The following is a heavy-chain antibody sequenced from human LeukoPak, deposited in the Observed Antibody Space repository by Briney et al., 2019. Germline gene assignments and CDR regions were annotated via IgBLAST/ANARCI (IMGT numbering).Heavy chain of an antibody. CDR1: GYTLTGYY. CDR3: ARNYYDSADAFDI. Sequence: GASVKVSCKASGYTLTGYYMHWVRQAPGQGLEWMGWINPNSGGTNYAQKFQGRVTMTRDTSISTAYMELSRLRSDDTAVYYCARNYYDSADAFDIWGQGTMVTVSS. J-gene: IGHJ3*02. D-gene: IGHD3-22*01. CDR2: INPNSGGT. V-gene: IGHV1-2*02.